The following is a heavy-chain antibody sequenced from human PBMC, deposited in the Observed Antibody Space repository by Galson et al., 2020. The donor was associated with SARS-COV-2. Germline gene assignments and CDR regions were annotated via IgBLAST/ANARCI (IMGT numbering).Heavy chain of an antibody. V-gene: IGHV3-48*04. CDR1: GFTFSSYS. CDR2: ISSSSSTI. CDR3: ARMTPELDY. J-gene: IGHJ4*02. Sequence: GGSLRLSCAASGFTFSSYSMNWVRQAPGKGLEWVSYISSSSSTIYYADSVKGRFTISRDNAKNSLYLQMNSLRAEDTAVYYCARMTPELDYWGQGTLVTVSS.